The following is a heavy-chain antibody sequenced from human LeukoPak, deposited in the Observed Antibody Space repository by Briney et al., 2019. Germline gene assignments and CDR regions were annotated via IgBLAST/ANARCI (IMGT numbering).Heavy chain of an antibody. V-gene: IGHV4-31*01. J-gene: IGHJ4*02. Sequence: PSQTLSLTCTVSGVSISSGGYYWGWIREHRGKGLEWIVYIYYSGSTYYNPSLKSQFTISVDTSKNQFSLKLSSVTAADTAVYYCARCGIAAAGDYFDYWGQGTLVTVSS. CDR1: GVSISSGGYY. D-gene: IGHD6-13*01. CDR3: ARCGIAAAGDYFDY. CDR2: IYYSGST.